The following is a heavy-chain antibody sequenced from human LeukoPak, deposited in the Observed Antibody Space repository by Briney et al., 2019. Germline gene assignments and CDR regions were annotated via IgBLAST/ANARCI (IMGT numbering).Heavy chain of an antibody. D-gene: IGHD2-15*01. CDR2: IYTSGST. CDR1: GGSISSGSYY. Sequence: SETLSLTCTASGGSISSGSYYWSWIRQPAGEGLEWIGRIYTSGSTNYNPSLKSRVARSVDSSNNQFSLKLIYVTAADTAVYYCARKSGGLFTDAFDIWGQGTMVTVSS. J-gene: IGHJ3*02. CDR3: ARKSGGLFTDAFDI. V-gene: IGHV4-61*02.